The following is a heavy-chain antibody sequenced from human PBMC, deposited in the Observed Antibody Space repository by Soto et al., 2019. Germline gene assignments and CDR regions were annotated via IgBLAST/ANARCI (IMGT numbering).Heavy chain of an antibody. J-gene: IGHJ6*03. CDR1: GFTFTSSA. Sequence: GASVKVSCKASGFTFTSSAMQWVRQARGQRLEWIGWIVVGSGNTNYAQKFQERVTITRDMSTSTAYMELSGLRSEDTAVYYCAATETDGSGGPYYYYYYMDVWGKGTTVTVSS. CDR2: IVVGSGNT. D-gene: IGHD3-10*01. CDR3: AATETDGSGGPYYYYYYMDV. V-gene: IGHV1-58*02.